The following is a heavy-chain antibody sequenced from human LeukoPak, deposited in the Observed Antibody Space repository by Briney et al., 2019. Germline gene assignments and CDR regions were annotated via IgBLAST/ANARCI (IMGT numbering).Heavy chain of an antibody. Sequence: ASVKVSCKASGYTFTSYYMHWVRQAPGQGLEWMRIINPSGGSTSYAQKFQGRVTMTRDTSTSTVYMELSSLRSEDTAVYYCARDLGGAPAPYGMDVWGQGTTVTVSS. CDR1: GYTFTSYY. V-gene: IGHV1-46*01. CDR3: ARDLGGAPAPYGMDV. D-gene: IGHD1-26*01. CDR2: INPSGGST. J-gene: IGHJ6*02.